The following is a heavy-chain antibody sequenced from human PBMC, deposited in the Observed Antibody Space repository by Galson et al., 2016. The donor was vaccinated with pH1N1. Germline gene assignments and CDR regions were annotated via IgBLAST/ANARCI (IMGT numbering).Heavy chain of an antibody. CDR2: IYPDHSDA. V-gene: IGHV5-51*01. D-gene: IGHD4-17*01. CDR1: GYSFTSYW. J-gene: IGHJ4*01. Sequence: QSGAEVKKPGESLKISCKGSGYSFTSYWIGWVRQMPGKGLEWMGIIYPDHSDARYSPSFQGQVTISADKSISTAYLQWSSLKASDTPIYYCARFLYGDYVGYFDYWGHGTLVTVSS. CDR3: ARFLYGDYVGYFDY.